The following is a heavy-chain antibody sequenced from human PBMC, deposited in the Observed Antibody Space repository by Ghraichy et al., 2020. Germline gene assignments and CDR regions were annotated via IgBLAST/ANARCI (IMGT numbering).Heavy chain of an antibody. CDR3: ARGHLRSSGSLGY. Sequence: SETLSLTCTVSGGSISSYYWSWIRQPPGKGLEWIGYIYYSGSTNYNPSLKSRVTISVDTSKNQFSLKLSSVTAADTAVYYCARGHLRSSGSLGYWGQGTLVTVSS. J-gene: IGHJ4*02. V-gene: IGHV4-59*01. CDR2: IYYSGST. CDR1: GGSISSYY. D-gene: IGHD6-19*01.